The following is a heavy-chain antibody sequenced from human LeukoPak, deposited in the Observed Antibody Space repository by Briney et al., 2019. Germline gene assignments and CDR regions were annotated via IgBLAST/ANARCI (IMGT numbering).Heavy chain of an antibody. CDR3: ARAGSNPTDLIYYYYYMDV. Sequence: PSETLSLTRTVSGGSISSGGYYWSWIRQPPGKGLEWIGYIYHSGSTYYNPSLKSRVTISVDRSKNQFSLKLSSVTAADTAVYYCARAGSNPTDLIYYYYYMDVWGKGTTVTVSS. CDR2: IYHSGST. V-gene: IGHV4-30-2*01. D-gene: IGHD4-11*01. J-gene: IGHJ6*03. CDR1: GGSISSGGYY.